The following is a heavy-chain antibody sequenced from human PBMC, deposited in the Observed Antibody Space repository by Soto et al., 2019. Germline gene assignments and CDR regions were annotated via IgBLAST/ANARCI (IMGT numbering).Heavy chain of an antibody. CDR1: GYTFTSFP. CDR2: ITSHNGRT. CDR3: ARGGSSSWLRLFHH. D-gene: IGHD6-13*01. J-gene: IGHJ1*01. V-gene: IGHV1-18*04. Sequence: GASVKVSCKASGYTFTSFPVSWVRQAPGQGLEWMGSITSHNGRTEYAQKFQGRVTMTRDTSTSTVYMELKSLRFDDTAVYYCARGGSSSWLRLFHHWGQGTLVTVSS.